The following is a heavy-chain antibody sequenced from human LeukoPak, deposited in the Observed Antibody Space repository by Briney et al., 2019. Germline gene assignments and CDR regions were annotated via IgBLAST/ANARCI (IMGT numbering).Heavy chain of an antibody. CDR3: ARGRFHLDSSIYSSFYH. D-gene: IGHD3-22*01. CDR1: GGTFSSYA. J-gene: IGHJ4*01. CDR2: IIPIFGTA. Sequence: SVKVSCKASGGTFSSYAISWVRQAPGQGLEWMGGIIPIFGTANYAQKFQGRVTITADESTSTAYMELSSLRSEDTAVYYCARGRFHLDSSIYSSFYHWGHGTLVTVSS. V-gene: IGHV1-69*01.